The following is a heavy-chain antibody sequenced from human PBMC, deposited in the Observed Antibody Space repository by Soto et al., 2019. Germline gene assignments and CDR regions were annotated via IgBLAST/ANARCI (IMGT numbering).Heavy chain of an antibody. D-gene: IGHD5-18*01. CDR2: INAGHGNT. J-gene: IGHJ6*02. CDR1: GYTFTSYA. V-gene: IGHV1-3*01. CDR3: ARDGDGYSYGARYYHYCMDV. Sequence: ASVKVSCKASGYTFTSYAMHWVRQAPGQRLEWMGWINAGHGNTKYSQKFQGRVTITRDTSASTAYMELSSLRSEDTAVYYCARDGDGYSYGARYYHYCMDVWGQGTTVTVSS.